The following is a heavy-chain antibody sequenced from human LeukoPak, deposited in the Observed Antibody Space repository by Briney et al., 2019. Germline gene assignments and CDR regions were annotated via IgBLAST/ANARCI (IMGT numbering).Heavy chain of an antibody. D-gene: IGHD2-2*01. Sequence: GGSLRLTCAASGFTFSSYSMNWVRQAPGKGLEWVSSISSSSSYIYYADSVKGRFTISRDNAKNSLYLQMNSLRAEDTAVYYCARDERSTSCLDYWGQGTLVTVSS. CDR2: ISSSSSYI. J-gene: IGHJ4*02. CDR1: GFTFSSYS. CDR3: ARDERSTSCLDY. V-gene: IGHV3-21*01.